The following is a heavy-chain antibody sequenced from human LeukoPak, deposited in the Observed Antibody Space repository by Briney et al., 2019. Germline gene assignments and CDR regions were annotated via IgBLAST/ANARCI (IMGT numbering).Heavy chain of an antibody. CDR3: ARFWSGHYNFDY. J-gene: IGHJ4*02. V-gene: IGHV3-21*06. CDR1: GFTFSTYS. D-gene: IGHD3-3*01. CDR2: ISSSSNYI. Sequence: GGSLRLSCAASGFTFSTYSMNWVRQAPGKGLEWVSSISSSSNYIYYADSVKGRFTISRDNAKNSLYLQMNSLRAEGTAVYYCARFWSGHYNFDYWGQGTPVTVSS.